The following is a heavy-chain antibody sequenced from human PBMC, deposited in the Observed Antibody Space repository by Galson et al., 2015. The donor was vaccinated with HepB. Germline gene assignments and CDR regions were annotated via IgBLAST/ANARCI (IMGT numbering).Heavy chain of an antibody. CDR2: INTNTGEP. Sequence: SVKVSCKASGYTFTNYAINWVRQAPGQGLEWMGWINTNTGEPTYAQAFTGRFVFSSDTSVTTAHLQISSLKPEDTAVYYCARVTSTHNFGRSRYSFYYYGMDVWGQGTTVTVPS. J-gene: IGHJ6*02. V-gene: IGHV7-4-1*02. CDR3: ARVTSTHNFGRSRYSFYYYGMDV. CDR1: GYTFTNYA. D-gene: IGHD1-20*01.